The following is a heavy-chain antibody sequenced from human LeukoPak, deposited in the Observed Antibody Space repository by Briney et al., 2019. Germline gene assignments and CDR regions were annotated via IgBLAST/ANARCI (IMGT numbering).Heavy chain of an antibody. D-gene: IGHD5-12*01. J-gene: IGHJ4*02. Sequence: ISGGGGSTYYADSVKGRFTISRDNSKNTLYLQVNSLRAEDTAVYYCAKNDGYSGYDYWGQGTLVTVSS. CDR2: ISGGGGST. V-gene: IGHV3-23*01. CDR3: AKNDGYSGYDY.